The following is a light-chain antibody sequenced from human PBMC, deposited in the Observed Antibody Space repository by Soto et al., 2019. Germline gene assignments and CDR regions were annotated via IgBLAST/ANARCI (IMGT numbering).Light chain of an antibody. CDR2: TNN. CDR3: AAWDDSLSGLYV. Sequence: QSVLTQPPSASGTPGQRVTLSCSGSGSNIGSNSVSWYQQLPGTSPPLLIYTNNQRPSGVPDRFSGSKSGTSASLAISGLRSEDEADYYCAAWDDSLSGLYVFGTGTKVTVL. CDR1: GSNIGSNS. J-gene: IGLJ1*01. V-gene: IGLV1-47*02.